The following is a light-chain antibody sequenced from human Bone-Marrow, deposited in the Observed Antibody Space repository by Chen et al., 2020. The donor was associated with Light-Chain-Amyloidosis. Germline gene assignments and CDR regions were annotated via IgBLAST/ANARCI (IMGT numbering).Light chain of an antibody. CDR2: KDS. V-gene: IGLV3-25*03. Sequence: SYELTQTPSVSVSPGKTARITCSGEILAPQFAYWYQQKPGQAPEAVMFKDSERPSGIPERFSGSSSGTIVTLTISGVQAEDEADYYCQSADTRGVVFGGGTKLIVL. CDR3: QSADTRGVV. CDR1: ILAPQF. J-gene: IGLJ2*01.